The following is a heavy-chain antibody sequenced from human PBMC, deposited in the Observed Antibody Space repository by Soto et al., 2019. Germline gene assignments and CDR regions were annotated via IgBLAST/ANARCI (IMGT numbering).Heavy chain of an antibody. CDR2: SYYSGST. Sequence: QVQLQESGPGLVKPSQTLSLTCTVSGGSISSGDYYWSWTRQPPGKGLEWIGYSYYSGSTYYNPFPESRVTLSVDTSKNQFSLMLSSVTAAESAVYYSAGTVRCSGGSWSAYWYLDLGGRGSVVAVCS. D-gene: IGHD2-15*01. J-gene: IGHJ2*01. CDR3: AGTVRCSGGSWSAYWYLDL. CDR1: GGSISSGDYY. V-gene: IGHV4-30-4*01.